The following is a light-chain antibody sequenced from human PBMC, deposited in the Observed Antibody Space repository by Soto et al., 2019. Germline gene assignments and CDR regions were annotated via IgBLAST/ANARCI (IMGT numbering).Light chain of an antibody. J-gene: IGKJ1*01. CDR2: GAS. V-gene: IGKV3-20*01. Sequence: EIVLTQPPGTLSLSPGERATLSCRASQTVSSSLAWYQQKPGQAPRLLIYGASSRATGIPDRFSGSGSGTDFTLTISRLEPEDFAVYYCQQYGSSPWTFGQGTKVDIK. CDR3: QQYGSSPWT. CDR1: QTVSSS.